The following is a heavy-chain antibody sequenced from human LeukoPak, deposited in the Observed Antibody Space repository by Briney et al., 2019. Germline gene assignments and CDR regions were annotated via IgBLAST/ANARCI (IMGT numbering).Heavy chain of an antibody. CDR2: ISSSGSTI. CDR3: ARDTLYYYDSSGYYYDY. CDR1: GFTFSDYY. D-gene: IGHD3-22*01. J-gene: IGHJ4*02. Sequence: PGGSLRLFCAASGFTFSDYYMSWIRQAPGKGLEWVSYISSSGSTIYYADSVKGRFTISRDNAKNSLYLQMNSLRAEDTAVYYCARDTLYYYDSSGYYYDYWGQGTLVTVSS. V-gene: IGHV3-11*04.